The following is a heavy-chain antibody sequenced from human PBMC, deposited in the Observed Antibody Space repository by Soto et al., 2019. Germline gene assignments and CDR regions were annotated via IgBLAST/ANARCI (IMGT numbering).Heavy chain of an antibody. CDR2: ISYDGTNK. V-gene: IGHV3-30*18. D-gene: IGHD4-17*01. CDR3: AKDLQSYGDYDYYCYGMDV. Sequence: QVQLVESGGGEVQPGRSLTISCAASGFTFSTYGMHWVRQTPGKGLEWVAVISYDGTNKFYSDSVKGRFTIYRDNFKNTLTLKMNSLRADDTAVYSCAKDLQSYGDYDYYCYGMDVWGLGTRVTVSS. CDR1: GFTFSTYG. J-gene: IGHJ6*02.